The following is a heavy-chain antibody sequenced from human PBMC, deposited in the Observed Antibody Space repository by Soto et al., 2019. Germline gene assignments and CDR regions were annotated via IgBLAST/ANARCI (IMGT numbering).Heavy chain of an antibody. J-gene: IGHJ6*02. CDR2: ISYDGSNK. Sequence: PGGSLRLSCAASGFTFSSYGMHWVRQAPGKGLEWVAVISYDGSNKYYADSVKGRFTISRDNSKNTLYLQMNSLRAEDTAVYYCAEENVDTAMVTFYYYGMDVWGQGTTVTVSS. V-gene: IGHV3-30*18. CDR1: GFTFSSYG. D-gene: IGHD5-18*01. CDR3: AEENVDTAMVTFYYYGMDV.